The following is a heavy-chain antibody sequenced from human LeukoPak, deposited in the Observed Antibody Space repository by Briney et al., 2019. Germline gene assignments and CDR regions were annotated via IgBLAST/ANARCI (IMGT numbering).Heavy chain of an antibody. D-gene: IGHD3-22*01. J-gene: IGHJ4*02. V-gene: IGHV1-18*01. CDR3: ARSHYYDSSGYHLIGFKY. Sequence: ASVKVSCKASGYTFTSYGISWVRQAPGQGLEWMGWISAYKGNTNYAQKLQSRVTMATDTSTSTAYMELRSLRSDDTAVYYCARSHYYDSSGYHLIGFKYWDQGTLVTVSS. CDR1: GYTFTSYG. CDR2: ISAYKGNT.